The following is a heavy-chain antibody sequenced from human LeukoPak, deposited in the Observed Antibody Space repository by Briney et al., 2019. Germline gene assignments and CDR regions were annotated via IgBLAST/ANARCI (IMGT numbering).Heavy chain of an antibody. CDR2: IYYSGST. Sequence: SETLSLTCAVSGGSISSSNWWSWIRQPPGEGLEWIGYIYYSGSTNYNPSLKSRVTISVDTSKNQFSLKLSSVTAADTAVYYCARVGPESGSYLLYYFDYWGQGTLVTVSS. J-gene: IGHJ4*02. D-gene: IGHD1-26*01. CDR1: GGSISSSNW. V-gene: IGHV4-61*01. CDR3: ARVGPESGSYLLYYFDY.